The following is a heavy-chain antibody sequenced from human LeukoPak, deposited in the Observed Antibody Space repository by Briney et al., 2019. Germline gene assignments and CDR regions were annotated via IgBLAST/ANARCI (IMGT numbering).Heavy chain of an antibody. CDR3: AKDLLGSTTRYY. J-gene: IGHJ4*02. CDR2: ISGSDDST. CDR1: GFTFSSYG. Sequence: GGSLRLACAAAGFTFSSYGMSSVRQAPGKWLEWLSVISGSDDSTYYADSVKSRFTISRDNSKNTLYLQMNSVRAEDTGIYYCAKDLLGSTTRYYWGQGTLVTVSS. D-gene: IGHD1-26*01. V-gene: IGHV3-23*01.